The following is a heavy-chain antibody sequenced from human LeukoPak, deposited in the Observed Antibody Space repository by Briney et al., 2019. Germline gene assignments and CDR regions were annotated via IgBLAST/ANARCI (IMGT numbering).Heavy chain of an antibody. D-gene: IGHD6-13*01. CDR1: GGSFSGYY. V-gene: IGHV4-34*01. CDR2: INHSGST. CDR3: ARAYSSSWYWNWFDP. Sequence: PSETLSLTCAVYGGSFSGYYWSWIRQPPGKGLEWIGEINHSGSTNYNPSLKSRVTISVDTSKNQFSLKVSSVSAAGTAVYYCARAYSSSWYWNWFDPWGQGTLVTVSS. J-gene: IGHJ5*02.